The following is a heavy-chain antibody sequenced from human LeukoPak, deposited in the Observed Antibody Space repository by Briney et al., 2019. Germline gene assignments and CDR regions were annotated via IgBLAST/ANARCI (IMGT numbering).Heavy chain of an antibody. V-gene: IGHV1-8*01. CDR2: MNPNSGNT. CDR3: ARSTVTTRLYYYYYYMDV. Sequence: ASVKVSCKASGYTFTSYDINWVRQATGQGLEWMGWMNPNSGNTGYAQKFQGRVTMTRNTSISTAYMELSSLRSEDTAVYYCARSTVTTRLYYYYYYMDVWGKGTTVTVSS. CDR1: GYTFTSYD. J-gene: IGHJ6*03. D-gene: IGHD4-17*01.